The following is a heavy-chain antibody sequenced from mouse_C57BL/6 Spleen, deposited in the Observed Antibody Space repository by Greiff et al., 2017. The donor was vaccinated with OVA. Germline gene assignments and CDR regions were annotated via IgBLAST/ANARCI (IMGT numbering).Heavy chain of an antibody. D-gene: IGHD2-4*01. V-gene: IGHV5-4*01. CDR1: GFTFSSYA. Sequence: EVKVVESGGGLVKPGGSLKLSCAASGFTFSSYAMSWVRQTPEKRLEWVATVSDGGSYTYYPDNVKGRFTISRDNAKNNLYLQMSHLKSEDTAMYYCAREGYDYDWYFDVWGTGTTVTVSS. J-gene: IGHJ1*03. CDR2: VSDGGSYT. CDR3: AREGYDYDWYFDV.